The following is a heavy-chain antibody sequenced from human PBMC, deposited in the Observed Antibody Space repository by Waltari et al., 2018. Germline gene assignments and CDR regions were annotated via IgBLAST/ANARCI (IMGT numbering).Heavy chain of an antibody. CDR2: IIYDGGGI. CDR1: GFGFSNSW. D-gene: IGHD6-25*01. J-gene: IGHJ6*03. CDR3: ARVGPPSTGCHEVGLYYYMDV. V-gene: IGHV3-74*01. Sequence: EVQLVESGGGLVQPGGSLRLSCVASGFGFSNSWMPWVRQAPGRGLVWVLHIIYDGGGISCADPGQGRFTTSRNNAKNALYLNMSSLMAEDTSVYYCARVGPPSTGCHEVGLYYYMDVWGKGTTVTVSS.